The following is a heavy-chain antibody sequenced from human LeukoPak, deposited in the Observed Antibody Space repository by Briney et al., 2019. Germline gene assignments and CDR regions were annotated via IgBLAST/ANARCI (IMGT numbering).Heavy chain of an antibody. Sequence: GGSLRLSCAASGFTFSNYAMNWVRQAPGKGLEWVSLISSSGDNAYYADSVRGRFTISRDKSKNTVSLQMNSLRGEDTAAYYCAKDVRVGGGGMDVWGRGTPVTVSS. CDR3: AKDVRVGGGGMDV. D-gene: IGHD1-26*01. V-gene: IGHV3-23*01. CDR2: ISSSGDNA. CDR1: GFTFSNYA. J-gene: IGHJ6*02.